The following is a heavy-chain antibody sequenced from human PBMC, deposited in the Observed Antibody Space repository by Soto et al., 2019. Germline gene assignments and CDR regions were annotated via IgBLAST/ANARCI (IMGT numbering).Heavy chain of an antibody. CDR2: ISGSGGST. CDR3: AKDVARRDYDSSGYVFDY. J-gene: IGHJ4*02. Sequence: GESLKISCAASGFTFSSYAMSWVRQAPGKGLEWVSAISGSGGSTYYADSVKGRFTISRDNSKNTLYLQMNSLRAEDTAVYYCAKDVARRDYDSSGYVFDYWGQGTLVTVSS. D-gene: IGHD3-22*01. CDR1: GFTFSSYA. V-gene: IGHV3-23*01.